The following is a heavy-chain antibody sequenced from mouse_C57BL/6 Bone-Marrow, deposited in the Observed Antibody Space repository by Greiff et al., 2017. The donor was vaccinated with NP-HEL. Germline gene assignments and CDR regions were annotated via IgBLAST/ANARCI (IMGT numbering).Heavy chain of an antibody. J-gene: IGHJ3*01. CDR1: GFTFSSYG. Sequence: DVKLVESGGDLVKPGGSLKLSCAASGFTFSSYGMSWVRQTPDKRLEWVATISSGGSYTYYPDSVKGRFTISRDNAKNTLYLQMSSLKSEDTARYYCARQGDYGNYVPWFAYWGQGTLVTVSA. CDR2: ISSGGSYT. D-gene: IGHD2-1*01. V-gene: IGHV5-6*02. CDR3: ARQGDYGNYVPWFAY.